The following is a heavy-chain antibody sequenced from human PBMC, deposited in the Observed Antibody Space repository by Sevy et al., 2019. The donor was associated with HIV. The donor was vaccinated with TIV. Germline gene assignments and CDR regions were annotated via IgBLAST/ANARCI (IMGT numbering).Heavy chain of an antibody. CDR3: GGVGTTTAFDY. D-gene: IGHD1-26*01. CDR2: ISGSGGST. CDR1: GFIFNSYA. J-gene: IGHJ4*02. V-gene: IGHV3-23*01. Sequence: GGSLRLSCAASGFIFNSYAMNWVRQAPGKGLEWVSSISGSGGSTYYADSVKGRVTISRDNSRRMVDLQMNSLRAEDTAVYYCGGVGTTTAFDYWGQGTLVTVSS.